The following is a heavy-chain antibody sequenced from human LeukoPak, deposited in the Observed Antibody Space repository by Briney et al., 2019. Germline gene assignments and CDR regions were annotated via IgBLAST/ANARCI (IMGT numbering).Heavy chain of an antibody. Sequence: SETLSLTCTVSGGSISNYYWSWIRQPAGKGLEWLGRISTSGSTNYNPSLKSRVTISVDKSRNQFSLKPSSVTAADTAVYYCARVALSGLYYFDNWGQGTLVTVSS. CDR1: GGSISNYY. CDR2: ISTSGST. J-gene: IGHJ4*02. V-gene: IGHV4-4*07. D-gene: IGHD5/OR15-5a*01. CDR3: ARVALSGLYYFDN.